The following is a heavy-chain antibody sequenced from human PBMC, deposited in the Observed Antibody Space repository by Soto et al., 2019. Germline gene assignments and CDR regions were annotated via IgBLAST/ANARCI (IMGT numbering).Heavy chain of an antibody. J-gene: IGHJ4*02. CDR3: ARDFYPVAYFLDY. CDR2: VSGYNDKT. V-gene: IGHV1-18*04. Sequence: QVQLVQSGAELKKPGASVKVSCKASGYTFTNNGISWVRQAPGQGLEWVGWVSGYNDKTKTAQKFQGRVRMTTETSTKTAYMELRSMRSDDTAVYFCARDFYPVAYFLDYWGQGTLVTVTS. CDR1: GYTFTNNG.